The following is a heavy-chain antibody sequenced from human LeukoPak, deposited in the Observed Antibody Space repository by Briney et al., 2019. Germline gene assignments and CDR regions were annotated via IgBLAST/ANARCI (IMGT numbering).Heavy chain of an antibody. CDR1: GFTFSSYS. CDR3: ARDRTYCGGGSCYSLDYFDY. J-gene: IGHJ4*02. Sequence: GGSLRLSCAASGFTFSSYSMNWVRQAPGKGLEWVSSISSSSSYIYYADSVKGRFTSARDNAKNSLYLQMNSLRAEDTAVYYCARDRTYCGGGSCYSLDYFDYWGQGTLVTVSS. D-gene: IGHD2-15*01. CDR2: ISSSSSYI. V-gene: IGHV3-21*01.